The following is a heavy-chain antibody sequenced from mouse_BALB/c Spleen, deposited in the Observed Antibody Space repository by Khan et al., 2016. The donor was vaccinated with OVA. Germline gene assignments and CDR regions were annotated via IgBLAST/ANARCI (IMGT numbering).Heavy chain of an antibody. D-gene: IGHD1-1*01. Sequence: EVQGVESGGDLVKPGGSLKLSCAASGFTFSTYGMSWVRQTPDRRLEWVATVSTGGTYTYYLDSVKGRFTISRDNAKNPLYLQMSSLKSEDTAMFYCSRLAYYYDSEGFAYWGQGTLVTVSA. CDR3: SRLAYYYDSEGFAY. J-gene: IGHJ3*01. CDR2: VSTGGTYT. CDR1: GFTFSTYG. V-gene: IGHV5-6*01.